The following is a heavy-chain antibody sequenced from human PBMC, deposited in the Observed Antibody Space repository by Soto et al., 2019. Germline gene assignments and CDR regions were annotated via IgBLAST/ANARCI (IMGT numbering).Heavy chain of an antibody. J-gene: IGHJ4*02. CDR2: INYSGST. D-gene: IGHD1-1*01. CDR1: GGSISSSSYY. CDR3: ARHPTGHDHFEY. Sequence: SETLSLTCTVSGGSISSSSYYWGWIRQPPGKGLEWIGSINYSGSTYYNQSLRSRVTISVDTSKNQFSLKLSSVTAADTAVYYCARHPTGHDHFEYWGRGTLVTVSS. V-gene: IGHV4-39*01.